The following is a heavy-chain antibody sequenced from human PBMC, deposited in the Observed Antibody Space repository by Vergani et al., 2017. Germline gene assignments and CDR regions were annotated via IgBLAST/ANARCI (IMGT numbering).Heavy chain of an antibody. Sequence: QVQLVQSGAEVKKPGSSVKVSCKASGGTFSSYAISWVRQAPGQGLEWMGRIIPIFGTANYAQKFQGRVTITADESTSTAYMELSSLRSEDTAVYYCARVGTGVAAAAGRPRGYGMDVWGQGTTVTVSS. V-gene: IGHV1-69*18. D-gene: IGHD6-13*01. CDR1: GGTFSSYA. CDR2: IIPIFGTA. J-gene: IGHJ6*02. CDR3: ARVGTGVAAAAGRPRGYGMDV.